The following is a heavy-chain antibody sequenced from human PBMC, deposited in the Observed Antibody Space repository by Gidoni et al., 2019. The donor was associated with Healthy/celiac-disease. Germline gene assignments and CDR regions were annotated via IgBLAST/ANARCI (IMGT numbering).Heavy chain of an antibody. CDR1: GGSISSSSYY. J-gene: IGHJ4*02. V-gene: IGHV4-39*01. CDR3: ARHLSLVTAGFDY. D-gene: IGHD2-21*02. Sequence: QLQLQESGPGPVKPSETLSLTCTVSGGSISSSSYYWGWIRQPPGKGLEWIGSIYYSGSTYYNPSLKSRVTISVDTSKNQFSLKLSSVTAADTAVYYCARHLSLVTAGFDYWGQGTLVTVSS. CDR2: IYYSGST.